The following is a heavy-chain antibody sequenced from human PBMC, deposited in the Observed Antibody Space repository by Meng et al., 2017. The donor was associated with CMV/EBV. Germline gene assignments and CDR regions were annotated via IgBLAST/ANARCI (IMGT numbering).Heavy chain of an antibody. CDR1: GYTFTGYY. V-gene: IGHV1-2*02. D-gene: IGHD6-6*01. Sequence: ASVKVSCKASGYTFTGYYMHWVRQAPGQGLEWMGWINPNSGGTNYAQKFQGRVTMTRDTSISTAYMELSRLRSDDTDVYYCARDRSSSDSYNWFDPWGQGTLVTVSS. CDR2: INPNSGGT. CDR3: ARDRSSSDSYNWFDP. J-gene: IGHJ5*02.